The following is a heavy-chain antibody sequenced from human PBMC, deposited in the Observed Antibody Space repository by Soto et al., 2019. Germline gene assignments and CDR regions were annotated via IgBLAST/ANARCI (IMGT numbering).Heavy chain of an antibody. D-gene: IGHD4-17*01. V-gene: IGHV3-23*01. J-gene: IGHJ4*02. CDR1: GFSFSSYA. Sequence: EVQLLESGGGLVQPGGSLRLPCEASGFSFSSYAMTWVRQAPGKGLEWVSTISNSGVSTYYADSVKGRFTISRDNSKNTLYLQMNSLRDEDTAVYYCAKDPTVSLRGSDYWGQGNLVTVSS. CDR3: AKDPTVSLRGSDY. CDR2: ISNSGVST.